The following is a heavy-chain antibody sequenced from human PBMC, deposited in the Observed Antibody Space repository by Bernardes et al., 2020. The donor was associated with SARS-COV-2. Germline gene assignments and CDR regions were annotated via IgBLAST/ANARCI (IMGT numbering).Heavy chain of an antibody. CDR2: INSDGTIT. CDR3: SSTAVAVGYCYFDL. V-gene: IGHV3-74*01. D-gene: IGHD6-13*01. J-gene: IGHJ2*01. Sequence: GSLRLSCSASGFTFSSHWMHWVRQAPGEGLVWVSRINSDGTITTYADSVKGRFTISRDNTKNTLFLQMNSLRAEDTAVYFCSSTAVAVGYCYFDLWGRGTLVTVSS. CDR1: GFTFSSHW.